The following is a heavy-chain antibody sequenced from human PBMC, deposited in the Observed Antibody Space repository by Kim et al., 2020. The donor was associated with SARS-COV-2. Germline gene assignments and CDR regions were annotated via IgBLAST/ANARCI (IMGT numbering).Heavy chain of an antibody. Sequence: SETLSLTCVVSGGSFSGYYWSWIRQPPGKGLEWIGEINHSGSTNYNPSLKSRVAISVDTSLKRVSLSLGSVTAADTAVYYCARGGFYGSGSYDHWGQGTLVTVSS. CDR2: INHSGST. CDR3: ARGGFYGSGSYDH. V-gene: IGHV4-34*01. CDR1: GGSFSGYY. J-gene: IGHJ4*02. D-gene: IGHD3-10*01.